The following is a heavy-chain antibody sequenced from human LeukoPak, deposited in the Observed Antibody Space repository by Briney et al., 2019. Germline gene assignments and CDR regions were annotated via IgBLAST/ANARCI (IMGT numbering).Heavy chain of an antibody. CDR3: ARESIAAAGPYGMDV. Sequence: PGGSLRLSCAASGFTVSSNYMSWVCQAPGKGLEWVSVIYSGGSTYYADPVKGRFTISRDNSKNTLYLQMNSLRAEDTAVYYCARESIAAAGPYGMDVWGQGTMVTVSS. D-gene: IGHD6-13*01. CDR1: GFTVSSNY. CDR2: IYSGGST. V-gene: IGHV3-53*01. J-gene: IGHJ6*02.